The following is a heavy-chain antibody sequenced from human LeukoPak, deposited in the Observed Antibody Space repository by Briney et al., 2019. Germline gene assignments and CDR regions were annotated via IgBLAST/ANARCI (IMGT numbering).Heavy chain of an antibody. Sequence: ASVKVSCKASGYTFTSYGLTWVRQAPGQGLEWMGWISAYNGNTNYAQKLQGRVTMTTDTSTSTAYMELRSLRSDDTAVYYCARDSVAGIFWFDPWGQGTLVTVSS. V-gene: IGHV1-18*01. D-gene: IGHD6-19*01. CDR1: GYTFTSYG. J-gene: IGHJ5*02. CDR3: ARDSVAGIFWFDP. CDR2: ISAYNGNT.